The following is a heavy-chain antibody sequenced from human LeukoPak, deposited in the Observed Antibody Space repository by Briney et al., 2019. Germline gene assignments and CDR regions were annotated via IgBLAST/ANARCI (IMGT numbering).Heavy chain of an antibody. J-gene: IGHJ6*02. D-gene: IGHD3-10*01. CDR1: GYTFTSYG. CDR2: ISAYNGNT. CDR3: ARVVTRLREGKYHYDMDV. Sequence: VASVKVSCKASGYTFTSYGISWVRQAPGQGLEWMGWISAYNGNTNYSQKFQVRVTITRDTSASTACMELSSLRSEDTAVYYCARVVTRLREGKYHYDMDVWGQGTTVTVSS. V-gene: IGHV1-18*01.